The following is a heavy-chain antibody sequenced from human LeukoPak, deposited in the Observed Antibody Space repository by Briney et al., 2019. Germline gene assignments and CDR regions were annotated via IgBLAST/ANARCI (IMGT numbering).Heavy chain of an antibody. CDR3: ASFYCSGGSCYQYFSYYYMDV. V-gene: IGHV4-34*01. Sequence: SETLSLTCAVYGDSFSGYYRGWIRQPPGKGLEWIGEINHSGTINYNPSLKSRVTILVGTSKNQFSLNLNSVTAADTAVYYCASFYCSGGSCYQYFSYYYMDVWGKGTTVTISS. J-gene: IGHJ6*03. CDR1: GDSFSGYY. D-gene: IGHD2-15*01. CDR2: INHSGTI.